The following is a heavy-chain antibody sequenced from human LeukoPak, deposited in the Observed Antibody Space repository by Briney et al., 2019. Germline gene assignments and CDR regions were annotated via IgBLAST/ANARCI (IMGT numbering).Heavy chain of an antibody. J-gene: IGHJ4*02. CDR2: ISRSGNRL. CDR1: GFSLTTYE. CDR3: AIDQGIFDY. Sequence: GGSLRLSCAGSGFSLTTYEMTWVRRAPGKGLEWVSYISRSGNRLYYADSVKGRFTISRDNAKNSLSLQMNSLRDDDSAVYYCAIDQGIFDYWAQGTLVTVSS. V-gene: IGHV3-48*03.